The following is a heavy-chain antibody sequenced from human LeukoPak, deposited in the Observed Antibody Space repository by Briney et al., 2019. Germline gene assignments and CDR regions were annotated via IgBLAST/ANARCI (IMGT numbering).Heavy chain of an antibody. CDR1: GFTFDDYA. CDR2: INWNSASI. J-gene: IGHJ4*02. CDR3: ARAPGIHYDSTVIAH. Sequence: GRSLRLSCAASGFTFDDYAMHWVRQVPGKGPEWVSGINWNSASIGYADSVKGRFTISRDNAKNSLYLQMNSLRAEDTAMYYCARAPGIHYDSTVIAHWGQGTLVTVSS. V-gene: IGHV3-9*01. D-gene: IGHD3-22*01.